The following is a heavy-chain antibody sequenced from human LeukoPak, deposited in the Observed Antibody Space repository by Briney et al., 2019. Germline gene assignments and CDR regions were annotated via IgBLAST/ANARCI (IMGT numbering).Heavy chain of an antibody. V-gene: IGHV3-23*01. J-gene: IGHJ4*02. D-gene: IGHD5-12*01. Sequence: GGSLRLSCVASGFTFSSYAMNWVRQAPGKGLEWVSVVSGTGTHYADSVKGRFTISRDNSKNMLYLQMDSLRVEDTARYYCAKDRVGGYRVFDDWGQGTLVTVSP. CDR1: GFTFSSYA. CDR2: VSGTGT. CDR3: AKDRVGGYRVFDD.